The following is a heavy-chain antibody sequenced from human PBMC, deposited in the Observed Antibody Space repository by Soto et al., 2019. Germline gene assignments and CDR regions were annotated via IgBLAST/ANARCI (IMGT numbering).Heavy chain of an antibody. CDR3: AKDRRAGGNSAFYFDF. Sequence: AGSLRLSCAASGFKFSNYAMSWVRQAPGKGLEWVSLISATGGGTYYADSVKGRFTISRDNSHNTLYLQVHSLTAEDTAVYYCAKDRRAGGNSAFYFDFWGQGAQVTVS. J-gene: IGHJ4*02. D-gene: IGHD3-16*01. CDR1: GFKFSNYA. CDR2: ISATGGGT. V-gene: IGHV3-23*01.